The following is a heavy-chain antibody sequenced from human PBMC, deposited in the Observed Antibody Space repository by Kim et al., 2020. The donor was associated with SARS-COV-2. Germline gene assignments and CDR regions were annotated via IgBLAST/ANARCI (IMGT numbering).Heavy chain of an antibody. CDR3: ARLRGYYYYYMDV. J-gene: IGHJ6*03. V-gene: IGHV5-51*01. Sequence: YSPSFHGQVPISADKSISTAYLQWSSLKASDTAMYYCARLRGYYYYYMDVWGKGTTVTVSS.